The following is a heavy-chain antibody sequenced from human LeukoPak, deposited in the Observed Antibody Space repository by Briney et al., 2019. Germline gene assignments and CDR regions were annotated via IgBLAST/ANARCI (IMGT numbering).Heavy chain of an antibody. CDR2: MNPNSGNT. J-gene: IGHJ5*02. Sequence: ASVKVSCKASGYTFTSYDINWVRQAPGQGLEWMGWMNPNSGNTGYAQKFQGRVTMTRNTSISTAYMELSSLRSEDTAVYYCARGVENYDFWSGYYTLWFDPWGQGTLVTVSS. CDR3: ARGVENYDFWSGYYTLWFDP. D-gene: IGHD3-3*01. V-gene: IGHV1-8*01. CDR1: GYTFTSYD.